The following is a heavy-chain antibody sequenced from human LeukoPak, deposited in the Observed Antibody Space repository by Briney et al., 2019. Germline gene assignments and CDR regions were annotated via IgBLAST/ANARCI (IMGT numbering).Heavy chain of an antibody. CDR1: GGGSISSRNPY. Sequence: PSETLSLTCIVSGGGSISSRNPYWGWIRQPPGKGLEWIGSINYSGSTQYNPSLKSRVTISVDTSKNQFPLKLSSVTAADTAVYYCAGTPYYYDSSGYYYGRHDTKTDFDPWGQGTLVTVSS. CDR2: INYSGST. V-gene: IGHV4-39*01. CDR3: AGTPYYYDSSGYYYGRHDTKTDFDP. J-gene: IGHJ5*02. D-gene: IGHD3-22*01.